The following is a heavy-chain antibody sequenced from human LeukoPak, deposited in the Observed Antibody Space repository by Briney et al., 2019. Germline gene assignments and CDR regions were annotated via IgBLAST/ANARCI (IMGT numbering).Heavy chain of an antibody. CDR2: TYYRSKWYN. CDR3: AREDTAMVQDAFDI. V-gene: IGHV6-1*01. D-gene: IGHD5-18*01. CDR1: GDSVSSNSVA. Sequence: SQTLSLTCAISGDSVSSNSVAWNWIRQSPSRGLGWLGRTYYRSKWYNDHAVSVKSRISINPDTSKNQLSLQLNSVTPEDTAVYYCAREDTAMVQDAFDIWGQGTMVTVSS. J-gene: IGHJ3*02.